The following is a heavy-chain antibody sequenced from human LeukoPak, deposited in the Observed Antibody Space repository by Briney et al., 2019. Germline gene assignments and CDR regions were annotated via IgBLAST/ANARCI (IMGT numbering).Heavy chain of an antibody. D-gene: IGHD3-10*01. CDR3: AREYYGSGSFYNVGY. CDR2: INWNGGRT. V-gene: IGHV3-20*04. CDR1: GFTFDDYG. Sequence: GGSLRLSCAASGFTFDDYGMSWVRQAPGKGLEWVSGINWNGGRTGDADSVKGRFTISRDNAKKSLYVQMNSLRAEDTALYYCAREYYGSGSFYNVGYWGQGTLV. J-gene: IGHJ4*02.